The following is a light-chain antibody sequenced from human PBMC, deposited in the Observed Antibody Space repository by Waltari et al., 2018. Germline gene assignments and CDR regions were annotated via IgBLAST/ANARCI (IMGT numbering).Light chain of an antibody. V-gene: IGLV1-51*01. CDR3: GTWDSSLNGVI. J-gene: IGLJ2*01. Sequence: QSVLTQPPSVSAAPGQTVAIPCSGSSSHIGNNYVSWYQQLPGTAPKLLIYDNNKRPSGIPDRFSGSKSGTSGTLGITGLQTGDEADYYCGTWDSSLNGVIFGGGTKLTVL. CDR2: DNN. CDR1: SSHIGNNY.